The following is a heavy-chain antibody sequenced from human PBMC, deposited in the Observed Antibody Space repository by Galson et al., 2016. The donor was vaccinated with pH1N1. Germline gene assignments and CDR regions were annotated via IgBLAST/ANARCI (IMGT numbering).Heavy chain of an antibody. CDR2: IKQDGSEK. Sequence: SLRLSCATSGFTFSNYLMSWVRQAPGRGLEWVANIKQDGSEKFYLDSVKGRFTISRDNATKSLYLQMTSLRAEDTAVYYCVRDHDFGASDPSHYYYGLDVWGQGTTVTVS. J-gene: IGHJ6*02. CDR1: GFTFSNYL. D-gene: IGHD4-17*01. CDR3: VRDHDFGASDPSHYYYGLDV. V-gene: IGHV3-7*01.